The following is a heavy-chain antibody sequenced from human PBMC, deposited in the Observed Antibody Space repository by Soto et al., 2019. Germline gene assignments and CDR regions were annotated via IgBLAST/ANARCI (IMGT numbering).Heavy chain of an antibody. D-gene: IGHD4-4*01. CDR2: ILAGGSST. Sequence: EAQLLESGGGLVQPGGSLRLSCAASGFTFGSYAMSWVRQAPGKGLEWVSTILAGGSSTYYADSVKGRFSMSRENSENTLYLQMNSLRAEDTAVYYCAKHTSTVPYYMDVWGKGTTVTVSS. CDR3: AKHTSTVPYYMDV. CDR1: GFTFGSYA. J-gene: IGHJ6*03. V-gene: IGHV3-23*01.